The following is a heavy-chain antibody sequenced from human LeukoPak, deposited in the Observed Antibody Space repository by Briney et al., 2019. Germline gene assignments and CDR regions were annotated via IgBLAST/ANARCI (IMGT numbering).Heavy chain of an antibody. CDR2: IAFDGTNT. J-gene: IGHJ4*02. CDR3: ARARGALSY. CDR1: GFTFNSYA. V-gene: IGHV3-30*14. D-gene: IGHD1-26*01. Sequence: GGSLRLSCAASGFTFNSYAFHWVRQAPGKGLQWVAVIAFDGTNTHYADSVKGRFTISRDNSKNTLYLQMNSLRPEDTAIYFCARARGALSYWGQGTLITASS.